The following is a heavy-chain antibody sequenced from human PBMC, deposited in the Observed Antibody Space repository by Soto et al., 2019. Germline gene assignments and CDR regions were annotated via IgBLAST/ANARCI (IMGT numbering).Heavy chain of an antibody. CDR3: ARDRNIVATIYNYYGMDV. CDR1: GGTFSSYA. J-gene: IGHJ6*02. V-gene: IGHV1-69*13. Sequence: SVKVSCKASGGTFSSYAISWVRQAPGQGLEWMGGIIPIFGTANYAQKFQGRATITADESTSTAYMELSSLRSEDTAVYYCARDRNIVATIYNYYGMDVWGQGTTVTVSS. CDR2: IIPIFGTA. D-gene: IGHD5-12*01.